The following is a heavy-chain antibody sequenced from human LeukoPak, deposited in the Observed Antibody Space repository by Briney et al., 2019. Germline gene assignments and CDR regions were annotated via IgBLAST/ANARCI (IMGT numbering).Heavy chain of an antibody. D-gene: IGHD1-26*01. Sequence: SETLSLTCTVSGGSISSYYWSWIRQPPGKGLEWIGYIYYSGSTNYNPSLKSRVTISVDTSKNQFSLKLSSVTAADTAVYYCARDLAGWELLGDAFDIWAKGQWSPSRQ. J-gene: IGHJ3*02. CDR3: ARDLAGWELLGDAFDI. CDR2: IYYSGST. V-gene: IGHV4-59*01. CDR1: GGSISSYY.